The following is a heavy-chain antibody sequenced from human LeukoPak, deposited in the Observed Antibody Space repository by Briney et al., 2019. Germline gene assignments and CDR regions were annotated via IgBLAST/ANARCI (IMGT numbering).Heavy chain of an antibody. D-gene: IGHD4-17*01. CDR1: GFTVSSNY. J-gene: IGHJ4*02. CDR2: IYSGDST. Sequence: QPGGSLRLSCAASGFTVSSNYMTWVRQAPGKGLEWVSVIYSGDSTYYADSVKGRFTISRDSSKNTLYLQMNSLRAEDTAVYYCARDSTATTTDYWGQGALVTASS. CDR3: ARDSTATTTDY. V-gene: IGHV3-53*01.